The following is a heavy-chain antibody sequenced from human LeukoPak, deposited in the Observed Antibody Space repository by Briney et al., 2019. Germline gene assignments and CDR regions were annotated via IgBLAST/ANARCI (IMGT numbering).Heavy chain of an antibody. CDR1: GFTFSSYG. Sequence: GRSLRPSCAASGFTFSSYGMHWVRQAPGKGLEWVAVIWYDGSNKYYADSVKGRFTISRDNSKNTLYLQMNSLRAEDTAVYYCARDLGGSGSYYFDYWGQGTLVTVSS. CDR2: IWYDGSNK. V-gene: IGHV3-33*01. CDR3: ARDLGGSGSYYFDY. J-gene: IGHJ4*02. D-gene: IGHD3-10*01.